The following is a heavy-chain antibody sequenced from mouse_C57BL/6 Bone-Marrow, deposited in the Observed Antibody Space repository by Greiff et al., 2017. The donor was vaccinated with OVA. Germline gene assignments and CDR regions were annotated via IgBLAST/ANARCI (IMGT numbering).Heavy chain of an antibody. D-gene: IGHD1-1*01. V-gene: IGHV1-54*01. Sequence: QVQLQQSGAELVRPGTSVKVSCKASGYAFTNYLIEWVKQRPGQGLEWIGVINPGSGGTKYNEKFKGKATLTADKSSSTAYMQLSSLTSEDSAVYFCARSSVITTVVAPGDYWGQGTSVTVSS. CDR1: GYAFTNYL. CDR2: INPGSGGT. CDR3: ARSSVITTVVAPGDY. J-gene: IGHJ4*01.